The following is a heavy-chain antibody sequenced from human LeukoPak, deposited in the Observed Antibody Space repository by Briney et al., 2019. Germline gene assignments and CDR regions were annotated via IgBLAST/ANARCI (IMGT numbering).Heavy chain of an antibody. D-gene: IGHD3-9*01. CDR3: AHLGYDILTGYYN. CDR1: GFTFSSYW. V-gene: IGHV3-7*05. J-gene: IGHJ4*02. CDR2: IKQDGSEE. Sequence: PGGSLRLSCAASGFTFSSYWMSWVRQAPGRGLEWVANIKQDGSEEVYVGSVKGRFTISRDNARHTLYLQMNSLRAEDTAVYYCAHLGYDILTGYYNWGQGTLVFVSS.